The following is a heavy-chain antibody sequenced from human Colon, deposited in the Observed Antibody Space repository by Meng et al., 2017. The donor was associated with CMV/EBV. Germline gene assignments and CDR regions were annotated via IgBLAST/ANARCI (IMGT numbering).Heavy chain of an antibody. V-gene: IGHV3-74*01. J-gene: IGHJ4*02. CDR2: IHSGGTSI. CDR1: GFLFSKNW. Sequence: EMRLVESGGDLVRPGESLRLSCVASGFLFSKNWMGWVRQAPGKGPLWVSRIHSGGTSISYADSVKGRFTISGDNAKNTVYLQMNSLRDEDTAVYYCLKLPPGYWGQGTLVTVSS. CDR3: LKLPPGY. D-gene: IGHD1-1*01.